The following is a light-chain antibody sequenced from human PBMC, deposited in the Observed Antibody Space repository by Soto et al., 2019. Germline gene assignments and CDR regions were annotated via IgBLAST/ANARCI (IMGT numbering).Light chain of an antibody. CDR2: EVN. J-gene: IGLJ2*01. Sequence: QSALTQPPSASGSPGQSVTISCTGTSSDIGGYNSVSWYQQHPGKAPRLMIYEVNKRPSGVPDRFSGSKSGYTASLTVSGLQTEDEAFYYCSSFAGSPVVFGGGTKLTVL. V-gene: IGLV2-8*01. CDR1: SSDIGGYNS. CDR3: SSFAGSPVV.